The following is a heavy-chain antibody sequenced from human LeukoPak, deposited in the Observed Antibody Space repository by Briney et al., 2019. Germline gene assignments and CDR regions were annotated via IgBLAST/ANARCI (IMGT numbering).Heavy chain of an antibody. Sequence: SETLSLTCTLSSGSINSNGYFWSRVRQHPGRGLEWIGYIYNSGGTYYNPSLKTRLTTSVDTSKNQFSLKLSSVTAADTAVYYFARVVAATIYQFDYWGEGTLVTVSS. V-gene: IGHV4-31*03. CDR1: SGSINSNGYF. D-gene: IGHD2-15*01. J-gene: IGHJ4*02. CDR2: IYNSGGT. CDR3: ARVVAATIYQFDY.